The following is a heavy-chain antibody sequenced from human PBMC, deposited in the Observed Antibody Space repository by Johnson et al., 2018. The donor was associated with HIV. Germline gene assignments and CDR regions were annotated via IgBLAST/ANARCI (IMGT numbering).Heavy chain of an antibody. V-gene: IGHV3-20*04. Sequence: VQLVESGGGVVRPGGSLRLSCAASGFTFDDYGMSWVRQAPGKGLELVSGINWNGGSTGYADSVKGRFTISRDNAKNSLYLQMNSLRAEDTALYFCVKDESSAWYCPGAFDIWGQGTMVTVSS. CDR1: GFTFDDYG. D-gene: IGHD6-19*01. CDR3: VKDESSAWYCPGAFDI. CDR2: INWNGGST. J-gene: IGHJ3*02.